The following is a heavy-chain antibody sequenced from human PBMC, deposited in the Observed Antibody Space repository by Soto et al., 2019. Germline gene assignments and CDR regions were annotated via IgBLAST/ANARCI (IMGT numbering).Heavy chain of an antibody. Sequence: QVQLQQWGAGLLKPSETLSLTCAVYGGSFSGYYWTWIRQPPGKGLEWIGEINQSGSTNNNPSLKSRVTISRDTSKNQFSLKLTSVTAADTAVYYCAREGSTSLRYFDLWGRGTLVTVSS. V-gene: IGHV4-34*01. CDR2: INQSGST. D-gene: IGHD2-2*01. J-gene: IGHJ2*01. CDR3: AREGSTSLRYFDL. CDR1: GGSFSGYY.